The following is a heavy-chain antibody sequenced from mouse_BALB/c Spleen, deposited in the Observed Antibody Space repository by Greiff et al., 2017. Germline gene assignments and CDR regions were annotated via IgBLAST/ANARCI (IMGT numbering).Heavy chain of an antibody. Sequence: EVKLQESGPSLVKPSQTLSLTCSVTGDSITSGYWNWIRKFPGNKLEYMGYISYSGSTYYNPSLKSRISITRDTSKNQYYLQLNSVTTEDTATYYCARHGNYTYYAMDYWGQGTSVTVSS. D-gene: IGHD2-1*01. CDR1: GDSITSGY. CDR3: ARHGNYTYYAMDY. V-gene: IGHV3-8*02. J-gene: IGHJ4*01. CDR2: ISYSGST.